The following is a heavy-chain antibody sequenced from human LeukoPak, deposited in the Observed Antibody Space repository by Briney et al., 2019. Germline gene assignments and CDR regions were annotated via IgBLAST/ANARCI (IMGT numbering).Heavy chain of an antibody. CDR3: AREHIVVVVAATGWFDP. D-gene: IGHD2-15*01. CDR2: IYYSGST. Sequence: PSETLSLTCTVSGGSISSSSYYWGWIRQPPGKGLEWIGSIYYSGSTYYNPSLKSRVTISVDTSKNQFSLKLSSVTAADTAVYYCAREHIVVVVAATGWFDPWGQGTLVTVSS. V-gene: IGHV4-39*07. CDR1: GGSISSSSYY. J-gene: IGHJ5*02.